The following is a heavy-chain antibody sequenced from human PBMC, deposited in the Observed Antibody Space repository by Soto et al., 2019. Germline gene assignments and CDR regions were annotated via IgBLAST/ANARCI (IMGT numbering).Heavy chain of an antibody. V-gene: IGHV4-4*02. D-gene: IGHD1-26*01. CDR1: GGSIHNSNW. J-gene: IGHJ3*02. CDR3: ARSLIVRTSYAFDI. CDR2: IYHTGST. Sequence: QVQLQESGPGLVKPSGTLSLTCAVSGGSIHNSNWWCWVRQSPGQGLEWLGEIYHTGSTNYNPPLTRRVTLSLEQSKNQFSLKVTSVTAADTAVYYCARSLIVRTSYAFDIWGQGTMVSVSS.